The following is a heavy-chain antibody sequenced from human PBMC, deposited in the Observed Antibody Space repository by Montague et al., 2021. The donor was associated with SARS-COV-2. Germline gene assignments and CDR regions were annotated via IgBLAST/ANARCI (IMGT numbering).Heavy chain of an antibody. V-gene: IGHV4-34*01. Sequence: SETLSLTCAVYGGSFSGYYWSRIRQPPGKGLEWIGEINHSGSTNYNPSLKSRVTMSVDTSKNQFSLKLSSVTAADTAVYYCARDSIAAAGTDYWGQGTLVTVSS. J-gene: IGHJ4*02. D-gene: IGHD6-13*01. CDR1: GGSFSGYY. CDR3: ARDSIAAAGTDY. CDR2: INHSGST.